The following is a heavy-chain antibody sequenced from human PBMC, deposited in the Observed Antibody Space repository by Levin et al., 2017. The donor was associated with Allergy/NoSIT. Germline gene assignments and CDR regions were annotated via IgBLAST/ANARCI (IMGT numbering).Heavy chain of an antibody. V-gene: IGHV4-4*02. CDR3: ARVGIAVAGLIDY. J-gene: IGHJ4*02. CDR2: IYHSGST. Sequence: PSQTLSLTCAVSGGSISSSNWWSWVRQPPGKGLEWIGEIYHSGSTNYNPSLKSRVTISVDKSKNQFSLKLSSVTAADTAVYYCARVGIAVAGLIDYWGQGTLVTVSS. D-gene: IGHD6-19*01. CDR1: GGSISSSNW.